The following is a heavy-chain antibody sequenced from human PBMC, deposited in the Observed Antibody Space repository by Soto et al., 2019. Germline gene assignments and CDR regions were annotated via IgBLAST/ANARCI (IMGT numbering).Heavy chain of an antibody. CDR3: ARAPGAAHDAFDI. CDR2: IYYSGST. V-gene: IGHV4-39*07. J-gene: IGHJ3*02. D-gene: IGHD6-6*01. Sequence: SETLSLTCTVSGGSISSSSYYWGWIRQPPGKGLEWIGSIYYSGSTYYNPSLKSRVTISVDTSKNQFSLKLSSVTAADTAVYYCARAPGAAHDAFDIWGQGTMVTVSS. CDR1: GGSISSSSYY.